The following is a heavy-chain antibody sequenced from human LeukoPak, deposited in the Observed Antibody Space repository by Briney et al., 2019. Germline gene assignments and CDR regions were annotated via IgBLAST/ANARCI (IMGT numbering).Heavy chain of an antibody. CDR1: GGSFSGYY. CDR3: ARALVVVPAAKERYGMDV. Sequence: SETLSLTCAVYGGSFSGYYWSWIRQPPGKGLEWIGEINHSGSTKYNPSLKSRVTISGDTSKNQFSLKLSSVAAADTAVYYCARALVVVPAAKERYGMDVWGQGTTVTVSS. J-gene: IGHJ6*02. D-gene: IGHD2-2*01. CDR2: INHSGST. V-gene: IGHV4-34*01.